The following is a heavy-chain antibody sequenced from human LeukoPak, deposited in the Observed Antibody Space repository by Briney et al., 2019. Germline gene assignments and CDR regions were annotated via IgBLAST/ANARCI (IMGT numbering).Heavy chain of an antibody. CDR3: ARGPVDSSSWAIPFDY. D-gene: IGHD6-6*01. CDR1: GGSISSGDYY. Sequence: PSQTLSLTCTVSGGSISSGDYYWSWIRQPPGKGLEWIGYIYYSGSTNYNPSLKSRVTISVDTSKNQFSLKLSSVTAADTAVYYCARGPVDSSSWAIPFDYWGQGTLVTVSS. V-gene: IGHV4-30-4*01. CDR2: IYYSGST. J-gene: IGHJ4*02.